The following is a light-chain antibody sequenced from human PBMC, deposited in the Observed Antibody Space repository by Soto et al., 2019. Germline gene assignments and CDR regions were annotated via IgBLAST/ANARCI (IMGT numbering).Light chain of an antibody. CDR2: DAS. V-gene: IGKV3-11*01. CDR3: QQRRSWPPTIT. Sequence: EIVLTHSPATLSLSPWERATLSCWASQSVSTYLAWYQQRPGQAPRLLIYDASYRATDIPPRFSGSGSGTDFTLTISSLEPEDFAVYYCQQRRSWPPTITFGQGTRLEIK. CDR1: QSVSTY. J-gene: IGKJ5*01.